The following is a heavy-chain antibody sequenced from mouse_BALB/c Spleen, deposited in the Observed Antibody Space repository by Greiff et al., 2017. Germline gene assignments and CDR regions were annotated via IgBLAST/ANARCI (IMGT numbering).Heavy chain of an antibody. CDR3: ANYYGSFAY. CDR2: ISSGGSYT. V-gene: IGHV5-9-4*01. CDR1: GFTFSSYA. D-gene: IGHD1-1*01. Sequence: EVQVVESGGGLVKPGGSLKLSCAASGFTFSSYAMSWVRQSPEKRLEWVAEISSGGSYTYYPDTVTGRFTISRDNAKNTLYLEMSSLRSEDTAMYYCANYYGSFAYWGQGTLVTVSA. J-gene: IGHJ3*01.